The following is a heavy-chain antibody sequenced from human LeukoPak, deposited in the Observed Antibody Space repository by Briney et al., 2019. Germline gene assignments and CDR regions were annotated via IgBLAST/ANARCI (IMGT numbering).Heavy chain of an antibody. CDR2: ISGSGGST. Sequence: RGSLRLSCAASGFTFSSYAMSWVRQAPGKGLEWVSAISGSGGSTYYADSVKGRFTISRDNSKSTLYLQMNSLRAEDTAVYYCAKDQITMIVVDAFDIWGQGTMVTVSS. CDR3: AKDQITMIVVDAFDI. CDR1: GFTFSSYA. V-gene: IGHV3-23*01. J-gene: IGHJ3*02. D-gene: IGHD3-22*01.